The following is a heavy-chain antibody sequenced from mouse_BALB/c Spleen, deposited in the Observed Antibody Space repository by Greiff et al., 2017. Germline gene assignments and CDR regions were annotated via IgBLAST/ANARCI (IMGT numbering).Heavy chain of an antibody. V-gene: IGHV3-2*02. D-gene: IGHD1-1*01. CDR1: GYSITSDYA. Sequence: EVQLQESGPGLVKPSQSLSLTCTVTGYSITSDYAWNWIRQFPGNKLEWMGYISYSGSTSYNPSLKSRISITRDTSKNQFFLQLNSVITEDTATYYCAIYYYGSRGAYWGQGTLVTVSA. J-gene: IGHJ3*01. CDR2: ISYSGST. CDR3: AIYYYGSRGAY.